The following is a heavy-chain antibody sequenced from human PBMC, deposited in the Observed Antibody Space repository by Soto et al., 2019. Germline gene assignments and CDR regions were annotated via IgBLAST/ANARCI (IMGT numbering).Heavy chain of an antibody. Sequence: SETLSLTCTVSGGSISSSSYYWGWIRQPPGKGLEWIGSIYYSGSTYYNPSLKSRVTISVDTSKNQFSLKLSSVTAADTAVYYCARSIHCSGGSCYSDYVDYWGQGTLVTVSS. CDR3: ARSIHCSGGSCYSDYVDY. CDR1: GGSISSSSYY. J-gene: IGHJ4*02. CDR2: IYYSGST. V-gene: IGHV4-39*01. D-gene: IGHD2-15*01.